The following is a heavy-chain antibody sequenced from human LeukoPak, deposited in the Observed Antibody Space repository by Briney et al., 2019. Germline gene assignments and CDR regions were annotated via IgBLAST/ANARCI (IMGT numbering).Heavy chain of an antibody. CDR2: INPSGGST. J-gene: IGHJ4*02. Sequence: ASVKVSFKASGYTFTTYYMHWVRQAPGQGLEGMGIINPSGGSTSYAQRFQGRVTMTRDTSTSTVYMELSSLRSEDTAVYYCARVLTTVVAALRYWGQGTLVTVSS. CDR1: GYTFTTYY. V-gene: IGHV1-46*01. D-gene: IGHD4-23*01. CDR3: ARVLTTVVAALRY.